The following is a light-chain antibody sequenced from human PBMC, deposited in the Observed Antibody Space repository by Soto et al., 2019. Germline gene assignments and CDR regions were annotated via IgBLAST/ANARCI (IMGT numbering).Light chain of an antibody. CDR1: SSDVGGYNY. V-gene: IGLV2-14*01. Sequence: QSALTQPASVSGSPGQSIIISCIGTSSDVGGYNYVSWYQQHPGKAPKLMIYDVTNRPSGVSNRFSGSKSDNTASLTISGLQAEDEADYYCSSYTSSSTVIFGGWTKLTVL. J-gene: IGLJ2*01. CDR2: DVT. CDR3: SSYTSSSTVI.